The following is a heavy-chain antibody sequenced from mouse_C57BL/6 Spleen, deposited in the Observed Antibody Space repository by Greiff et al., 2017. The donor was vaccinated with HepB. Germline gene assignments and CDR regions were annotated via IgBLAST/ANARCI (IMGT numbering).Heavy chain of an antibody. J-gene: IGHJ3*01. V-gene: IGHV2-5*01. CDR1: GFSLTSYG. Sequence: VKLMESGPGLVQPSQSLSITCTVSGFSLTSYGVHWVRQSPGKGLEWLGVIWRGGSTDYNAAFMSRLSITKDNSKSQVFFKMNSLQADDTAIYYCAKNPLDGYYSWFAYWGQGTLVTVSA. CDR3: AKNPLDGYYSWFAY. D-gene: IGHD2-3*01. CDR2: IWRGGST.